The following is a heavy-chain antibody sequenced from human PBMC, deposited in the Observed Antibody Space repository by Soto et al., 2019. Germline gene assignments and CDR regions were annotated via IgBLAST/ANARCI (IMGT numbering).Heavy chain of an antibody. CDR3: ARGARFFRDSFDP. CDR1: GGSFSDTY. Sequence: SETLSLTCAVYGGSFSDTYWNWFRQPPGKGLEWIGEINHNTNTIYNPSLTSRVTISVDTSKNHFSLKLTSVTAADTAVYYCARGARFFRDSFDPWGQGPLVT. D-gene: IGHD3-3*01. V-gene: IGHV4-34*01. J-gene: IGHJ5*02. CDR2: INHNTNT.